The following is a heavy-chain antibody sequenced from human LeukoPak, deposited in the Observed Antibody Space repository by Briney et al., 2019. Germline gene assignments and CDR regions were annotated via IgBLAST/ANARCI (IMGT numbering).Heavy chain of an antibody. D-gene: IGHD3-9*01. V-gene: IGHV3-23*01. J-gene: IGHJ4*02. CDR2: ISGSGGST. CDR3: AKDRASVYDILNYGQYFDY. CDR1: GFTFSSYA. Sequence: PGGSLRLSCAASGFTFSSYAMSWVRQAPGKGLEWVSAISGSGGSTYYADSVRGRFTISRDNSKNTLYLQMNSLRVEDTAVYYCAKDRASVYDILNYGQYFDYWGQGTLVTVSS.